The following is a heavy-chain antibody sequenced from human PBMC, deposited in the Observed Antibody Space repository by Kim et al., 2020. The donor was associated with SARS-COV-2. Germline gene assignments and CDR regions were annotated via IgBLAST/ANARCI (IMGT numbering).Heavy chain of an antibody. CDR1: GYPLNDLS. Sequence: ASVKVSCKVSGYPLNDLSMHWVRQAPGKGLEWLGGFDPEGGETIYGQKFQDRVTMTEDTSADTAYMELSSLVSEDTAVYFCAAALLFEGDFLTGPKSFQHWGQGTLVTVSS. D-gene: IGHD3-9*01. J-gene: IGHJ1*01. CDR3: AAALLFEGDFLTGPKSFQH. V-gene: IGHV1-24*01. CDR2: FDPEGGET.